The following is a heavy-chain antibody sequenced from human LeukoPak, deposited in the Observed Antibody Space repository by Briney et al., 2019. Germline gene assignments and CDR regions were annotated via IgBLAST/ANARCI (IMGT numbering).Heavy chain of an antibody. CDR3: ARERVRFGESDYYYGMDV. J-gene: IGHJ6*04. V-gene: IGHV3-23*01. D-gene: IGHD3-10*01. CDR1: GFTFSSYA. Sequence: PGGSLRLSCAASGFTFSSYAMSWGRQAPGKGLEWVSAISGSGGSTYYAASVKGRFTISSDNSKNTLYLQMNSLRAEDTAVYYCARERVRFGESDYYYGMDVTGKRTTVTVSS. CDR2: ISGSGGST.